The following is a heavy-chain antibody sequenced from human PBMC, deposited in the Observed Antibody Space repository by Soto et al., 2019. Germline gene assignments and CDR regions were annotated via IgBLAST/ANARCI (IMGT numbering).Heavy chain of an antibody. CDR1: GGSISSYY. V-gene: IGHV4-59*01. D-gene: IGHD4-4*01. CDR3: ARDILPSYYSNYDYYGMDV. Sequence: PSETLSLTCTVSGGSISSYYWSWIRQPPGKGLEWIGYIYYSGSTNYNPSLKSRVTISVDTSKNQFSLKLSSVTAADTAVYYCARDILPSYYSNYDYYGMDVWGQGTTVTVSS. J-gene: IGHJ6*02. CDR2: IYYSGST.